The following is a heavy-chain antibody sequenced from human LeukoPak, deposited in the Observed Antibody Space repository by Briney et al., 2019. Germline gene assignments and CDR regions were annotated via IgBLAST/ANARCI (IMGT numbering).Heavy chain of an antibody. V-gene: IGHV3-30*04. D-gene: IGHD6-19*01. CDR3: ARDLGSGWLIDY. Sequence: GGSLRLSCAATVFTFSSYAMHWIRQAPGKGLEWVAVISYDGSNKYYADSVKGRFTISRDNSKNTLYLQMNSLRAEDTAVYYCARDLGSGWLIDYWGQGTLVTVSS. J-gene: IGHJ4*02. CDR1: VFTFSSYA. CDR2: ISYDGSNK.